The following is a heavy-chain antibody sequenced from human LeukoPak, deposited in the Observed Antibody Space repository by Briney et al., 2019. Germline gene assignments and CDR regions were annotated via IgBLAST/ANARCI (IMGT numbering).Heavy chain of an antibody. CDR3: ARAGGGYSIDY. Sequence: ASVKVSCKASGYTFTSYYMHWVRQAPGQGLEWMGIIYPSAGSTSYPQRFQGRVTMTRDTSTSTVYMELSSLRPEDTAVYYCARAGGGYSIDYWGQGTLVTVSS. CDR2: IYPSAGST. J-gene: IGHJ4*02. V-gene: IGHV1-46*01. D-gene: IGHD5-18*01. CDR1: GYTFTSYY.